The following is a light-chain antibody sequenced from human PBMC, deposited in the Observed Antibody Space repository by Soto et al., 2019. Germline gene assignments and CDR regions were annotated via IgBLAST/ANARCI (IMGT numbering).Light chain of an antibody. CDR1: SSDVGSRNL. V-gene: IGLV2-23*01. CDR3: CSHAGSSNYV. CDR2: EAS. Sequence: ALTQPASVSGSPGQSITISCTGTSSDVGSRNLVSWYQQYPGKAPKLIIFEASKRPSGVSNRFSGSKSGSTASLTISGLQAEDEADYYCCSHAGSSNYVFGTGTKVTVL. J-gene: IGLJ1*01.